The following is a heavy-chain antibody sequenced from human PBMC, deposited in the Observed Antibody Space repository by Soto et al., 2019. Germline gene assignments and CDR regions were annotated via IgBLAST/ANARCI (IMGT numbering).Heavy chain of an antibody. Sequence: QLHLVQSGAVVKKPGASVTVSCSASGYPVTAYYMHWVRQAPGRGLEWMGGINPATGAAKYTKTSQGRTTMTRDTSSSTVFRELSGLTAGDTAVFYWARGGGVGVAGSAAFDMWGQGTLVTVSS. D-gene: IGHD3-3*01. CDR2: INPATGAA. J-gene: IGHJ3*02. V-gene: IGHV1-2*02. CDR3: ARGGGVGVAGSAAFDM. CDR1: GYPVTAYY.